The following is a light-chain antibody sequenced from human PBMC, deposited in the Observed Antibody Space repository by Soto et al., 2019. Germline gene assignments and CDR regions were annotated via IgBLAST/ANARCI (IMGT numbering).Light chain of an antibody. CDR3: QHRFNWPLT. CDR1: QDISFY. V-gene: IGKV3-11*01. J-gene: IGKJ4*01. CDR2: DAS. Sequence: EIALTQSPATLSFSPGESASLSCRASQDISFYIAWFQQKPGQAPRLLIYDASRRATGIPARFSGSGSGTDFTLTISSLEPEDFGIYYCQHRFNWPLTFGGGTKVEIK.